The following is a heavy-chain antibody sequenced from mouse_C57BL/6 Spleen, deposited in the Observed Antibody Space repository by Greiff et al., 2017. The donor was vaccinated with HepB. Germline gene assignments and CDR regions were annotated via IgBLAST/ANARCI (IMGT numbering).Heavy chain of an antibody. V-gene: IGHV14-4*01. Sequence: EVKLQESGAELVRPGASVKLSCTASGFNIKDDYMHWVKQRPEQGLEWIGWIDPENGDTEYASKFQGKATITADTSSNTAYLQLSSLTSEDTAVYYCTPITTVAGDYFDYWGQGTTLTVSS. CDR2: IDPENGDT. J-gene: IGHJ2*01. CDR1: GFNIKDDY. D-gene: IGHD1-1*01. CDR3: TPITTVAGDYFDY.